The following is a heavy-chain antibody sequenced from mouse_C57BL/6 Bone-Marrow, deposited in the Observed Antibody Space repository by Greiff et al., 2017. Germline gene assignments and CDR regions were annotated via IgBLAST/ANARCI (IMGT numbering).Heavy chain of an antibody. J-gene: IGHJ4*01. Sequence: QVQLQQPGAELVKPGASVTLSCKASGYTFTSYWMHWVKPRPGRGLEWIGRIDPNSGGTKYNEQFKSKATLTVDKPSSPAYMQLSSLTSEDSAVYYCARLYLILWAMDYWGQGTSVTVSS. V-gene: IGHV1-72*01. D-gene: IGHD2-3*01. CDR2: IDPNSGGT. CDR3: ARLYLILWAMDY. CDR1: GYTFTSYW.